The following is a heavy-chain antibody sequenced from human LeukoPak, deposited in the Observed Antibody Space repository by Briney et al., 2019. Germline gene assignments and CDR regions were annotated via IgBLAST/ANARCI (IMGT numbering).Heavy chain of an antibody. CDR1: GFTFSSYE. D-gene: IGHD3-22*01. CDR2: ISSSGSTI. V-gene: IGHV3-48*03. Sequence: GRSLRLSCAASGFTFSSYEMNWVRQAPGKGLEWVSYISSSGSTIYYADSVKGRFTISRDNAKNSLYLQMNSLRAEDTAVYYCARERGYYDSSDYWGQGTLVTVSS. J-gene: IGHJ4*02. CDR3: ARERGYYDSSDY.